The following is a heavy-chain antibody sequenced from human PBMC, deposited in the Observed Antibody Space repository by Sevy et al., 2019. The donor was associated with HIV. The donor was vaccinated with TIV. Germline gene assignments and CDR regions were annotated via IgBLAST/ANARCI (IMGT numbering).Heavy chain of an antibody. J-gene: IGHJ6*03. D-gene: IGHD3-10*01. CDR3: ASASNPYYGSGGYYTGNYYYYYMDV. CDR1: GFTFSSYD. V-gene: IGHV3-13*01. CDR2: IGTAGDT. Sequence: GGSLRLSCAASGFTFSSYDMHWVRQATGKGLEWVSAIGTAGDTYYPGSVKGALTISREDAKNSVYLQMNSLRAGDTAVYYCASASNPYYGSGGYYTGNYYYYYMDVWGKGTTVTVSS.